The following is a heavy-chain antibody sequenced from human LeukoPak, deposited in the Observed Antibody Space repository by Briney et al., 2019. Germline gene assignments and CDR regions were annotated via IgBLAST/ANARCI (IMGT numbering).Heavy chain of an antibody. CDR2: IYYSGST. D-gene: IGHD3-22*01. J-gene: IGHJ4*02. Sequence: SETLSLTCTVSGGSISSSSYYWGWIRQPPGKGLEWIGSIYYSGSTYYNPSLKSRVTISVDTSKNQFSLKLSSVTAADTAVYYCATSSSSYYYDSSGYTDYWGQGTLVTVSS. V-gene: IGHV4-39*01. CDR3: ATSSSSYYYDSSGYTDY. CDR1: GGSISSSSYY.